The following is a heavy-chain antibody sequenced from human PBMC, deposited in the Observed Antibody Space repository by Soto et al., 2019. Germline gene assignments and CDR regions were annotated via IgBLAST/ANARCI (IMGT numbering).Heavy chain of an antibody. CDR1: GYSFTNYW. CDR3: ARYSYDSSAYYYGFDY. J-gene: IGHJ4*02. V-gene: IGHV5-10-1*01. Sequence: PGESLKISCKGSGYSFTNYWISWVRQMPVKGLEWMGRIDPSDSYTNYSPSFQGHVTISADKSISTAYLQWSSLKASDTAMYYCARYSYDSSAYYYGFDYWGQGTLVTVSS. CDR2: IDPSDSYT. D-gene: IGHD3-22*01.